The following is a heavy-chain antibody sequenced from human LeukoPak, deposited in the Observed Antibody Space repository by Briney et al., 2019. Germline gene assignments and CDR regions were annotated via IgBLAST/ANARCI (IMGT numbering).Heavy chain of an antibody. J-gene: IGHJ4*02. Sequence: ASVKVSCKASGYTFTSYAMHWVRQAPGQRLEWMGWINAGNGNTKYSQKFQGRVTITRDTSASTAYMELSSLRSEDTAVYYCARVAYGEPWFDYWGQGTLVTVSS. V-gene: IGHV1-3*01. CDR2: INAGNGNT. CDR1: GYTFTSYA. CDR3: ARVAYGEPWFDY. D-gene: IGHD3-10*01.